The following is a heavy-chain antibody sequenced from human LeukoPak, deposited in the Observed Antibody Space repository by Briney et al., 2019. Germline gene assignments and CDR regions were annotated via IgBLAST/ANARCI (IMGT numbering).Heavy chain of an antibody. D-gene: IGHD3-10*01. CDR2: IYSSYFT. J-gene: IGHJ4*02. CDR1: GDSLSGYS. CDR3: ARVHIVTGTYFDS. Sequence: SETLSLTCTVSGDSLSGYSWSWLRQPAGKELEWIGRIYSSYFTEYNLSLDGRVTMSIDTSKHQFSLMLDSVTAADTAVYYCARVHIVTGTYFDSWGQGALVTVPS. V-gene: IGHV4-4*07.